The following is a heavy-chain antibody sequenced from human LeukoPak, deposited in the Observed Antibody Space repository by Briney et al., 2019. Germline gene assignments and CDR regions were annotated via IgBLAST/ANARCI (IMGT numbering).Heavy chain of an antibody. CDR2: ISSYNGNT. J-gene: IGHJ4*02. D-gene: IGHD6-19*01. CDR1: GYTFTSHG. Sequence: ASVKVSFKASGYTFTSHGITWVRQAPGQGLEWMGWISSYNGNTNYAQKLQGRVTMTTDTSTSTAYMELRSLRSDDTAVYYCARSIAVPGTDYWGQGTLVTVSP. V-gene: IGHV1-18*01. CDR3: ARSIAVPGTDY.